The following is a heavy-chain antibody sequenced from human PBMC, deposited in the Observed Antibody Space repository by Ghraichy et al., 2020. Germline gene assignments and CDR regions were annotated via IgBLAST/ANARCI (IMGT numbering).Heavy chain of an antibody. D-gene: IGHD2-15*01. CDR1: GYTFTSYG. Sequence: ASVKVSCKASGYTFTSYGISWVRQAPGQGLEWMGWISAYNGNTNYAQKLQGRVTMTTDTSTSTAYMELRSLRSDDTAVYYCARAGGYCSGGSCYKLLLYYYGMDVWGQGTTVTVSS. V-gene: IGHV1-18*01. CDR2: ISAYNGNT. J-gene: IGHJ6*02. CDR3: ARAGGYCSGGSCYKLLLYYYGMDV.